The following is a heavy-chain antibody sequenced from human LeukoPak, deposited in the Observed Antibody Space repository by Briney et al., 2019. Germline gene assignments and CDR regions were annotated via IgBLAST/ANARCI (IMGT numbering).Heavy chain of an antibody. J-gene: IGHJ3*02. CDR1: GASISSYF. V-gene: IGHV4-59*01. CDR3: TRDRSALDT. CDR2: ISNIGST. Sequence: SETLSLTCAVSGASISSYFWTWIRQSPGKGLEWIGYISNIGSTNYNPSLKSRVTISGDTSKNQFSLKLSSVTAADTAVYYCTRDRSALDTWGQGTMVTVSS.